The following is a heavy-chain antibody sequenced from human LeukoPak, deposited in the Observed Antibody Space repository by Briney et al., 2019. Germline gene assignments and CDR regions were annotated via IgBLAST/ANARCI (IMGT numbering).Heavy chain of an antibody. Sequence: GESLKISCKGSGYSFSDFWIVWVRPMPGQGLEWMGIIYPGDSDTRYSPSFQGQVSISADKSISTAYLQWSSLRSEDTAVYYCAASNGWELHMSNAFDIWGQGTMVTVSS. CDR2: IYPGDSDT. D-gene: IGHD2-15*01. J-gene: IGHJ3*02. CDR3: AASNGWELHMSNAFDI. V-gene: IGHV5-51*01. CDR1: GYSFSDFW.